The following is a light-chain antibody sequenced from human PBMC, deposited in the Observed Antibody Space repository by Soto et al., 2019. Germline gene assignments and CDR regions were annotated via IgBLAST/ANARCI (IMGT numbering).Light chain of an antibody. J-gene: IGKJ5*01. Sequence: DIQMTQSPSSVSAAVGERVTITCRASQVKSSWLAWYQQKPGKAPKLLIFAASTLQSGVPSRFSGSGSRTDFTLTITSLQPEDIGTYYCQQTDTLPSTFGQGTRLEIK. CDR1: QVKSSW. CDR2: AAS. CDR3: QQTDTLPST. V-gene: IGKV1D-12*01.